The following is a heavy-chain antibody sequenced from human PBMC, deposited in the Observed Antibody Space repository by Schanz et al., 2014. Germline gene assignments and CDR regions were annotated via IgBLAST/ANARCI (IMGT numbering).Heavy chain of an antibody. CDR2: ITYDGSNT. V-gene: IGHV3-30*04. D-gene: IGHD2-15*01. CDR3: ARVVAAAPQGCNY. CDR1: GFTFSRHA. J-gene: IGHJ4*02. Sequence: VQLVESGGGLVKPGGSLRLSCAASGFTFSRHAMHWVRQPPGKGLEWVAIITYDGSNTYHADSVKGRFTISRDNSKNTVYLLMNSLRVEDTAVYYCARVVAAAPQGCNYWGRGTLVTVSS.